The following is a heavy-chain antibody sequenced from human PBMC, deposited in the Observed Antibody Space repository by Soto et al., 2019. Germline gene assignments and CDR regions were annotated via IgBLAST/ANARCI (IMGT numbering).Heavy chain of an antibody. CDR3: AKGRSSSWYGGFDY. J-gene: IGHJ4*02. D-gene: IGHD6-13*01. V-gene: IGHV3-23*01. Sequence: GGSLRLTCAASGFTFSSYAMSWVRQAPGKGLEWVSAISGSGGSTYYADSVKGRFTISRDNSKNTLYLQMNSLRAEDTAVYYCAKGRSSSWYGGFDYWGQGTLVTVSS. CDR1: GFTFSSYA. CDR2: ISGSGGST.